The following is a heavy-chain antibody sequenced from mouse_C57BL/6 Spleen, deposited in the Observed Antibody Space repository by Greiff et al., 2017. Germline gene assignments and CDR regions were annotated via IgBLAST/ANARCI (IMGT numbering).Heavy chain of an antibody. CDR2: IDPSDSET. CDR3: ARSVVALYYAMDY. CDR1: GYTFTSYW. D-gene: IGHD1-1*01. Sequence: VKLQQPGAELVRPGSSVKLSCKASGYTFTSYWMHWVKQRPIQGLEWIGNIDPSDSETHYNQKFKDKATLTVDKSSSTAYMQLSSLTSEDSAVYYCARSVVALYYAMDYWGQGTSVTVSS. V-gene: IGHV1-52*01. J-gene: IGHJ4*01.